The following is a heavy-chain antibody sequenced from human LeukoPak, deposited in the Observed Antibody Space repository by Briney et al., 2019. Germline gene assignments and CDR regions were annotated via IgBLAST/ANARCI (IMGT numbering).Heavy chain of an antibody. CDR3: AKGSSGWSTDAFDI. D-gene: IGHD6-19*01. CDR2: NNWNTNSI. V-gene: IGHV3-9*01. Sequence: GGSLRLSCAASGFTFDDYAMHWVRQAPGKGLEWVSGNNWNTNSIKYADSVKGRFTISRDNAKNSLYLQMNSLRAEDTAFYYCAKGSSGWSTDAFDIWGQGTMVTVSS. CDR1: GFTFDDYA. J-gene: IGHJ3*02.